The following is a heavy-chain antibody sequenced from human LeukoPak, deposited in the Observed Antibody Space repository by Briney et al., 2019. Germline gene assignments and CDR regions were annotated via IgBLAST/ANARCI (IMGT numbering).Heavy chain of an antibody. Sequence: SETLSLTCTVSGASISSSSLYWGWIRQPPGMGLEWIGSIYYSGNAYYNPSLKSRVTISVDTSKNQFSLRLTSVAAADTAVYYCASQCMTGTIDAIDYWGQGTMVTVSS. J-gene: IGHJ3*01. V-gene: IGHV4-39*01. CDR1: GASISSSSLY. CDR2: IYYSGNA. D-gene: IGHD1/OR15-1a*01. CDR3: ASQCMTGTIDAIDY.